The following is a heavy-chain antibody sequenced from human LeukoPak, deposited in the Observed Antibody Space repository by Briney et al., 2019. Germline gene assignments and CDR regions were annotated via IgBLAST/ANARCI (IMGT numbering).Heavy chain of an antibody. CDR2: IRYDGSNK. D-gene: IGHD6-13*01. J-gene: IGHJ6*02. CDR1: GFTFSSYG. V-gene: IGHV3-30*02. CDR3: AKDDWVIAAAVRLYYYYYGMDV. Sequence: GGSLRLSRAASGFTFSSYGMHWVRQAPGKGLGWVAFIRYDGSNKYYADSVKGRFTISRDNSKNTLYLQMNSLRAEDTAVYYCAKDDWVIAAAVRLYYYYYGMDVWGQGTTVTVSS.